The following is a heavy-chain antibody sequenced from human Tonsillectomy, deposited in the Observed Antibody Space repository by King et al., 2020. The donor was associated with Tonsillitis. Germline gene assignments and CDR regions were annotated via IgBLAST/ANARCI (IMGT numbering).Heavy chain of an antibody. CDR2: ISTSGSTI. V-gene: IGHV3-48*03. CDR1: GFTFSSYE. Sequence: QLVQSGGGLVQPGGSLRLSCAASGFTFSSYEMNWVRQAPGKGLEWVSYISTSGSTIYYADSVKGRFIISRDNAKNSLYLQMNSLSPEDTAVYYCARLHIAAAGIDCWGQGTLVTVSS. CDR3: ARLHIAAAGIDC. D-gene: IGHD6-13*01. J-gene: IGHJ4*02.